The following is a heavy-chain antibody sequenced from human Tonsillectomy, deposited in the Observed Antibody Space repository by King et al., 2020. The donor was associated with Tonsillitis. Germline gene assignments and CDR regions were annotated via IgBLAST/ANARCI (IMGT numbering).Heavy chain of an antibody. D-gene: IGHD4-17*01. CDR3: AGGATVTSQFDY. J-gene: IGHJ4*02. CDR2: IYHSGST. CDR1: GGSISSGGYS. V-gene: IGHV4-30-2*01. Sequence: QLQESGSGLVKPSQTLSLTCAVSGGSISSGGYSWSWIRQPPGKGLEWIGYIYHSGSTYYNPSLKRRVTISVDRSKNQFSLKLTSVTAADTAVYYCAGGATVTSQFDYWGQGTLVTVSS.